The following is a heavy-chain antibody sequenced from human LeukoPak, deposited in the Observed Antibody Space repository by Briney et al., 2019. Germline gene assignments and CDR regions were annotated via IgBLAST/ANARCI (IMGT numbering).Heavy chain of an antibody. J-gene: IGHJ5*02. CDR1: GGSISSYY. CDR3: ARGQYYDFWSGSNNWFDP. CDR2: IYTSGST. D-gene: IGHD3-3*01. Sequence: PSETLSLTCTVSGGSISSYYWSWIRQPAGKGLEWIGRIYTSGSTNYNPSLKSRVTISVDTSKNQFSLKLSSVTAADTAVYYCARGQYYDFWSGSNNWFDPWGQGTLVTVSS. V-gene: IGHV4-4*07.